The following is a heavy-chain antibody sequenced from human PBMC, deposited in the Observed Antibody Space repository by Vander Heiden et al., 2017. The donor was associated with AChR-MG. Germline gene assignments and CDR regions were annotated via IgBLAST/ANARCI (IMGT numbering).Heavy chain of an antibody. CDR2: INHSGST. J-gene: IGHJ4*02. CDR3: ARVYNKAVNLDY. CDR1: GGSFSGYY. V-gene: IGHV4-34*01. D-gene: IGHD1-1*01. Sequence: QVQLQQWGAGLLKPSETLSLTCAVYGGSFSGYYWSWIRQPPGKGLEWIGEINHSGSTNYNPSLKSRVTISVDTSKNQFSLKLSSVTAADTAVYYCARVYNKAVNLDYWGQGTLVTVSS.